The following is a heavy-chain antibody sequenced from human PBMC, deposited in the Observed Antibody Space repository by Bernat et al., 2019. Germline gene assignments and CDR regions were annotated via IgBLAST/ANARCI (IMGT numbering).Heavy chain of an antibody. J-gene: IGHJ4*02. CDR3: VTGDYYCHDSSAYLDH. CDR1: GFTFLSYA. V-gene: IGHV3-23*01. D-gene: IGHD3-22*01. Sequence: EVQLLESGGGLVQPGGSLRLSCAASGFTFLSYAMSWVRQAPGKGLEWVSAMSGSGIDTYYTDSVKGRFTISRDNSKDTLYLQMNSLRAEDTAVYFCVTGDYYCHDSSAYLDHWGQGPLVTVSS. CDR2: MSGSGIDT.